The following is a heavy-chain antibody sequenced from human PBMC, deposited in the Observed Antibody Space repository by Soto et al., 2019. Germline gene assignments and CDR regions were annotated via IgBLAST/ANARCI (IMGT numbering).Heavy chain of an antibody. J-gene: IGHJ1*01. CDR3: ARSAAGTPEYFQH. CDR1: GGTFSSHT. V-gene: IGHV1-69*02. D-gene: IGHD6-13*01. CDR2: IIPILGIA. Sequence: GASVKVSCKASGGTFSSHTISWVRQAPGQGLEWMGRIIPILGIANYAQKFQGRVTITADKSTSTAYMELSSLRSEDTAVYYCARSAAGTPEYFQHWGQGTLVTVSS.